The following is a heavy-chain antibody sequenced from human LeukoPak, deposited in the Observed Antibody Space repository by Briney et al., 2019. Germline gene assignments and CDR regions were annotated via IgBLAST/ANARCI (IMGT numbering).Heavy chain of an antibody. CDR2: IRSKSNNYAT. J-gene: IGHJ4*02. CDR1: GFTFSGSV. Sequence: GGSLRLSCAASGFTFSGSVMHWVRQASGKGLEWVGRIRSKSNNYATAYAASVKGRFTISRDDSKNMAYPQMNSLKTEDTAVYYCTVSYCSGGSCYMLWGQGTLVTVSS. CDR3: TVSYCSGGSCYML. V-gene: IGHV3-73*01. D-gene: IGHD2-15*01.